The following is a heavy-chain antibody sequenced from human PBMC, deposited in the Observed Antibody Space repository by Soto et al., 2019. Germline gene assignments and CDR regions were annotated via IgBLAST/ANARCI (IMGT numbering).Heavy chain of an antibody. CDR3: ARTPSHSGYNCNDAVYYYGMDV. CDR1: GGTFSSYA. V-gene: IGHV1-69*12. J-gene: IGHJ6*02. D-gene: IGHD1-20*01. CDR2: IIPIFGTA. Sequence: QVQLVQSGAEVKKPGSSVKVSCKASGGTFSSYAISWVRQAPGQGLEWMGGIIPIFGTANYAQKFQGRVTITADESTSTAYMGLSSLRSEDTAVYYCARTPSHSGYNCNDAVYYYGMDVWGQGTTVTVSS.